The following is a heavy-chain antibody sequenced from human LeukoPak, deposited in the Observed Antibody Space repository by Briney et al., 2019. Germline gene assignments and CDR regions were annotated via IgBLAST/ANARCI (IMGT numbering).Heavy chain of an antibody. V-gene: IGHV3-48*03. CDR2: ISSSGSTI. J-gene: IGHJ4*02. Sequence: PGGSLRLSXAASGFTFSSYEMNWVRQAPGKGLEWVSYISSSGSTIYYADSVKGRFTISRDNAKNSLYLQMNSLRAEDTAVYYCARGMPYYYDSSGYFDYWGQGTLVTVSS. D-gene: IGHD3-22*01. CDR1: GFTFSSYE. CDR3: ARGMPYYYDSSGYFDY.